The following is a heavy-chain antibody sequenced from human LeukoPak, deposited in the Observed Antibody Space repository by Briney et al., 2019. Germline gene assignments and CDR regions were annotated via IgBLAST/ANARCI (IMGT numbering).Heavy chain of an antibody. CDR1: GFTFSSYA. V-gene: IGHV3-53*01. J-gene: IGHJ3*02. Sequence: GGSLRLSCAASGFTFSSYAMSWVRQAPGKGLEWVSVIYSGGSTYYADSVKGRFTISRDNSKNTLYLQMNSLRAEDTAVYYCASTTCGRDCYNNDAFDIWGQGTMVTVSS. CDR2: IYSGGST. D-gene: IGHD2-21*02. CDR3: ASTTCGRDCYNNDAFDI.